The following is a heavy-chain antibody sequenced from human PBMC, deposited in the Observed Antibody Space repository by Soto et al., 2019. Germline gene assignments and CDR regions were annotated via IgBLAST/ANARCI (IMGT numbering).Heavy chain of an antibody. CDR2: IIPLSAAA. V-gene: IGHV1-69*13. CDR3: AREGFGGSYLVS. Sequence: SVKVSCKASGGTLSNYVIIWLRQAPGQGLEWMGGIIPLSAAANYAQRFQGRVTITADESTSTAYMDLTRLRSEDTAVYYCAREGFGGSYLVSWGQGTLVTVSS. J-gene: IGHJ4*02. CDR1: GGTLSNYV. D-gene: IGHD2-15*01.